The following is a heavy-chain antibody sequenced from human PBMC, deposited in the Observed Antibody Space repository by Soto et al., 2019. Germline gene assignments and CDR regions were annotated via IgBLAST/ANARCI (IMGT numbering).Heavy chain of an antibody. V-gene: IGHV4-34*01. CDR3: ARDQGITMVRGDLGYYGMDV. CDR1: GGSFSGYY. CDR2: INHSGST. D-gene: IGHD3-10*01. J-gene: IGHJ6*02. Sequence: PSETLSLTCAVYGGSFSGYYWTWIRQPPGTGLEWIGEINHSGSTNYNPSLKSRVTISVDTSKNQFSLKLSSVTAADTAVYYCARDQGITMVRGDLGYYGMDVWGQGTTVTVSS.